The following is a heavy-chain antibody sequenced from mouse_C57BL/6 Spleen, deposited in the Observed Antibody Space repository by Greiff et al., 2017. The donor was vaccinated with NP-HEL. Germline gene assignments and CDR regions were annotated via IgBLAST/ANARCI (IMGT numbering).Heavy chain of an antibody. V-gene: IGHV1-82*01. CDR1: GYAFSSSW. J-gene: IGHJ2*01. Sequence: VQLQQSGPELVKPGASVKISCKASGYAFSSSWMNWVKQRPGKGLEWIGRIYPGDGDTNYNGKFKGKATLTADKSSSTAYMQLSSLTSEDSAVYFCARTLSGPFDDWGQGTTLTVSS. CDR3: ARTLSGPFDD. CDR2: IYPGDGDT.